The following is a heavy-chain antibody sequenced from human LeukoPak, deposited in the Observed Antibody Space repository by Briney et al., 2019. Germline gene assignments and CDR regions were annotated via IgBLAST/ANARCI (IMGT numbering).Heavy chain of an antibody. J-gene: IGHJ4*02. CDR2: ISSSSNDI. CDR1: GFDFSDYS. Sequence: PGGSLRLSCAASGFDFSDYSMNWVRQTTGKGLEWVSSISSSSNDIYYADSLKGRFTISRDNAKSPVYLQMNSLGADDTAVYYCARGGQRFGELLFDYWGQGSLVTVSS. D-gene: IGHD3-10*01. CDR3: ARGGQRFGELLFDY. V-gene: IGHV3-21*01.